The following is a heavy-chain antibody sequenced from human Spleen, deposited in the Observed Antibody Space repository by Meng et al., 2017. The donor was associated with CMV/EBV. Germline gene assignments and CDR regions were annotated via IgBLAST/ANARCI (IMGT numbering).Heavy chain of an antibody. V-gene: IGHV3-30-3*01. J-gene: IGHJ6*02. Sequence: GGSLRLSCAASGFTFSSYAMHWVRQAPGKGLEWVAVISYDGSNKYYADSVKGRFTISRDNSKNTLYLQMNSLRAEDTAVYYCARDSETGTLNYYYGMDVWGQGTTVTVSS. CDR1: GFTFSSYA. CDR2: ISYDGSNK. CDR3: ARDSETGTLNYYYGMDV. D-gene: IGHD1-1*01.